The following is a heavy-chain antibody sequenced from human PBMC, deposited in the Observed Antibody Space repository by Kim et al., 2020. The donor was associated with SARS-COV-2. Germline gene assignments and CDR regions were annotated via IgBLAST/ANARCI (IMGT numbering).Heavy chain of an antibody. CDR1: GYTFTSYY. CDR2: INPSGGST. V-gene: IGHV1-46*01. J-gene: IGHJ6*02. CDR3: ARDRVEDTGILPLLTPFYYGMDV. D-gene: IGHD5-18*01. Sequence: ASVKVSCKASGYTFTSYYMHWVRQAPGQGLEWMGIINPSGGSTSYAQKFQGRVTMTRDTSTSTVYMELSSLRSEDTAVYYCARDRVEDTGILPLLTPFYYGMDVWGQGTTVTVSS.